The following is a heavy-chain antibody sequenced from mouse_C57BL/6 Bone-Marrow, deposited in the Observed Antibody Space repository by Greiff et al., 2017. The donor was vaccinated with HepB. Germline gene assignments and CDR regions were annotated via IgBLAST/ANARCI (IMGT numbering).Heavy chain of an antibody. V-gene: IGHV1-72*01. J-gene: IGHJ4*01. CDR1: GYTFTSYW. CDR3: AFCDDYDGYAMDY. D-gene: IGHD2-4*01. Sequence: VKLVESGAELVKPGASVKLSCKASGYTFTSYWMHWVKQRPGRGLEWIGRIDPNSGGTKYNEKFKSKATLTVDKPSSTAYMQLSSLTSEDSAVYDCAFCDDYDGYAMDYWGEGASVTVSS. CDR2: IDPNSGGT.